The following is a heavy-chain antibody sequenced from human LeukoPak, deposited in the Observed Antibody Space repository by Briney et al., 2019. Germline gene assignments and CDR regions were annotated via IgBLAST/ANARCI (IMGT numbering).Heavy chain of an antibody. CDR1: GFTFSSYS. D-gene: IGHD3-3*01. V-gene: IGHV3-23*01. Sequence: GGSLRLSCAASGFTFSSYSMSWVRQAPGKGLEWVSAISGSGGSTYYADSVKGRFTISRDNSKNTLYLQMNSLRAEDTAVYYCAKGCCDFWSGSLYYFDYWGQGTLVTVSS. CDR3: AKGCCDFWSGSLYYFDY. CDR2: ISGSGGST. J-gene: IGHJ4*02.